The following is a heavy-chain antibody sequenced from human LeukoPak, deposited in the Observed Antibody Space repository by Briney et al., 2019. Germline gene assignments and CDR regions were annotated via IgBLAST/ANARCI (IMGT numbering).Heavy chain of an antibody. J-gene: IGHJ4*02. CDR2: ISSSSSYI. D-gene: IGHD3-16*02. V-gene: IGHV3-21*01. Sequence: GGLLRLSCAASGFTFSSYSMNWVRQAPGKGLEWVSSISSSSSYIYYADSVKGRFTISRDNAKNSLYLQMNSLRAEDTAVYYCARDLQEITFGGVIVIPGLFDYWGQGTLVTVSS. CDR3: ARDLQEITFGGVIVIPGLFDY. CDR1: GFTFSSYS.